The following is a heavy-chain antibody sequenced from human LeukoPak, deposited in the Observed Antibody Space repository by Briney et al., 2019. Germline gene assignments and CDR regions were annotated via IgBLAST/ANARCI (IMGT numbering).Heavy chain of an antibody. CDR3: ARWLSGNNWFDP. CDR2: IIPIFGTA. J-gene: IGHJ5*02. V-gene: IGHV1-69*13. CDR1: GGTFSSYA. D-gene: IGHD5-12*01. Sequence: ASVKVSCKASGGTFSSYAISWVRQAPGQGLEWMGGIIPIFGTANYAQKFQGRVTITADESMSTAYMELSSLRSEDTAVYYCARWLSGNNWFDPWGQGTLVTVSS.